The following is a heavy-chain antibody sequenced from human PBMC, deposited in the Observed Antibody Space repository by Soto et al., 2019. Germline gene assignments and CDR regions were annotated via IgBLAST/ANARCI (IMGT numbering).Heavy chain of an antibody. Sequence: EVQLVESGGGMIQSGGSLRLSCAASGFTVSSNYMSWVRQAPGKGLEWVSVIYSGGSTYYEDSVKGRFTISRDNSKNTLYLQMNSLRAEDTAVYYCGFGRILYYWGQGTLVTVSS. CDR1: GFTVSSNY. D-gene: IGHD2-15*01. CDR2: IYSGGST. J-gene: IGHJ4*02. CDR3: GFGRILYY. V-gene: IGHV3-53*01.